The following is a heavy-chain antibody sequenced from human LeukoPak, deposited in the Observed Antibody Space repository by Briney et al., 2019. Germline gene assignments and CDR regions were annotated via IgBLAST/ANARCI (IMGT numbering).Heavy chain of an antibody. CDR2: IYYSGST. CDR1: GGSISSSSYY. Sequence: PSETLSLTCTVFGGSISSSSYYWGWIRQPPGKGLEWIGSIYYSGSTYYNPSLKSRVTISVDTSKNQFSLKLSSVTAADTAVYYCARHLYSSSYRPYYFDYWGQGTLVTVSS. V-gene: IGHV4-39*01. CDR3: ARHLYSSSYRPYYFDY. J-gene: IGHJ4*02. D-gene: IGHD6-6*01.